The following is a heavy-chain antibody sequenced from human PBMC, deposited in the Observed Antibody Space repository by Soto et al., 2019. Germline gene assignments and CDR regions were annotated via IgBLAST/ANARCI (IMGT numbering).Heavy chain of an antibody. CDR2: IASNTGNT. CDR1: GYTFANSG. V-gene: IGHV1-18*04. Sequence: QVQLVQSGPEVKEPGASVKISCKASGYTFANSGIIWVRQAPGQGLEWVAWIASNTGNTHYAQKLRGRVTVTTDTSTSAAYLDLRSLTSDDTAFYYCARVDDDIGGTFLSGQYWGQGTLVTVSS. CDR3: ARVDDDIGGTFLSGQY. J-gene: IGHJ4*02. D-gene: IGHD3-16*01.